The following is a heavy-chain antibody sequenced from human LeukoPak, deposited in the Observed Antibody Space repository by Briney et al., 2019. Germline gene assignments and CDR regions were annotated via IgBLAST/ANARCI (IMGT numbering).Heavy chain of an antibody. J-gene: IGHJ4*02. CDR1: GFSLSSYW. Sequence: PGGSLRLSCAVSGFSLSSYWMSWLRQAQGKELEWVANIKQDGSEKYYVDSVKGRFTISRDNAKNSLYLQMNSLRAEDTAVYYCAGDIVEITAAHLFESWGQGTLVTVS. V-gene: IGHV3-7*03. D-gene: IGHD2-2*01. CDR2: IKQDGSEK. CDR3: AGDIVEITAAHLFES.